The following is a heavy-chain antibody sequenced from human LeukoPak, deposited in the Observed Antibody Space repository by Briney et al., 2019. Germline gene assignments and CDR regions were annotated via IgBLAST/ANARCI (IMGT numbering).Heavy chain of an antibody. J-gene: IGHJ4*02. Sequence: EPGGSLRLSCAASGFTFSSYGMSWVRQAPGKGLEWVSSISGSGATTYYADSVKGRFTISRDDSKNTLYLQMNSLRAEDTAVYYCAKESESYDSSGSTFDYWGQGTLVTVSS. CDR2: ISGSGATT. D-gene: IGHD3-22*01. CDR3: AKESESYDSSGSTFDY. CDR1: GFTFSSYG. V-gene: IGHV3-23*01.